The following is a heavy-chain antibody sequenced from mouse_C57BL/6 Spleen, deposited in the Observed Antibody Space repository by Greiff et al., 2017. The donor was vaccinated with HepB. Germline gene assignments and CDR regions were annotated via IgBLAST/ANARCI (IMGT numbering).Heavy chain of an antibody. J-gene: IGHJ2*01. Sequence: VQLQQSGAELVRPGSSVKLSCKASGYTFTSYWMHWVKQRPIQGLEWIGNIDPSDSETHYNQKFKDKATLTVDKSSSTAYMQLSSLTSEDSAVYYCASYYDYDGGGYFDYWGQGTTRTVSS. V-gene: IGHV1-52*01. D-gene: IGHD2-4*01. CDR1: GYTFTSYW. CDR3: ASYYDYDGGGYFDY. CDR2: IDPSDSET.